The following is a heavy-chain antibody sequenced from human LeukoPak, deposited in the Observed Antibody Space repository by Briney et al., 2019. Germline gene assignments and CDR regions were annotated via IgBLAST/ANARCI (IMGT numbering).Heavy chain of an antibody. D-gene: IGHD2-2*02. CDR3: ARDLSSTSCYTCYYYMDV. J-gene: IGHJ6*03. CDR1: GFTFSSYS. V-gene: IGHV3-21*01. CDR2: ISSSSSYI. Sequence: NPGGSLRLSCAASGFTFSSYSMNWVRQAPGKGLEWVSSISSSSSYIYHADSVKGRFTISRDNAKNSLYLQMNSLRAEDTAVYYCARDLSSTSCYTCYYYMDVWGKGTTVTVSS.